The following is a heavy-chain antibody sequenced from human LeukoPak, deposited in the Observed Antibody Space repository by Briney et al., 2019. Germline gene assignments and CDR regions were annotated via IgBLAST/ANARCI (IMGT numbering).Heavy chain of an antibody. J-gene: IGHJ4*02. CDR1: GYTFTSYY. D-gene: IGHD3-22*01. CDR2: INPSGCST. Sequence: ASVNVSCMASGYTFTSYYMHWVRQAPGQGREWMGIINPSGCSTNYAQKFQGRVTMTSDTSTSTVYMELSSLRSEDTAVYYCARELAGDYYDSSGYYPFDYWGQGTLVTVSS. V-gene: IGHV1-46*01. CDR3: ARELAGDYYDSSGYYPFDY.